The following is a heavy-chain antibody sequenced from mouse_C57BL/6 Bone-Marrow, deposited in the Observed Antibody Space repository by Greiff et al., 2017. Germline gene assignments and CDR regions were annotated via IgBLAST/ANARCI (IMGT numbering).Heavy chain of an antibody. Sequence: QVQLQQSGPELVKPGASVKISCKASGYAFSSSWMNWVKQRPGKGLEWIGRIYPGDGDTNYNGKFKGKATLTADKSSSTAYMQLSSLTSEDAAVYCWARSDYDGSSLGYFDVWGTGTTVTVSS. CDR3: ARSDYDGSSLGYFDV. V-gene: IGHV1-82*01. J-gene: IGHJ1*03. D-gene: IGHD1-1*01. CDR1: GYAFSSSW. CDR2: IYPGDGDT.